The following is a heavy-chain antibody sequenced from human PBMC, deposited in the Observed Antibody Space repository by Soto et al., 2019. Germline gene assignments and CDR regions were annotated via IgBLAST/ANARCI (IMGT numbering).Heavy chain of an antibody. CDR1: GYTFTSYG. CDR2: ISAYNGNT. D-gene: IGHD6-6*01. CDR3: ARSPQELVDYYYYYYYGMDV. V-gene: IGHV1-18*01. J-gene: IGHJ6*02. Sequence: ASVKVSCKASGYTFTSYGISWVRQAPGQGLEWMGWISAYNGNTNYAQKLQGRVTMTTDTSTSTAYMELRSLRSDDTAVYYCARSPQELVDYYYYYYYGMDVWGQGTTVTVSS.